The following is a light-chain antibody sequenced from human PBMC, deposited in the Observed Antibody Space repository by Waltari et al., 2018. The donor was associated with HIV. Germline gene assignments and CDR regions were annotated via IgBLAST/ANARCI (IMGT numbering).Light chain of an antibody. CDR1: QSLVFTGGDTY. CDR3: MQVRFWPHT. CDR2: KVS. J-gene: IGKJ2*01. Sequence: DVLMTQSPPSLTVNVGQSASIPCNSNQSLVFTGGDTYLFWFQQKPGQSPRRLIYKVSHRDSAVPARFSGSGSATDFTLKISSVEAEDVAIYCCMQVRFWPHTFGQGTKLEIK. V-gene: IGKV2-30*01.